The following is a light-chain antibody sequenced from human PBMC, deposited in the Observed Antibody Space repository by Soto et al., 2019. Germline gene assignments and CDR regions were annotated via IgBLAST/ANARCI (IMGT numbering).Light chain of an antibody. V-gene: IGKV1-5*03. CDR1: QSISFW. CDR2: EAF. J-gene: IGKJ1*01. Sequence: DIQMTQSPFALSSSVGDRVTITCRASQSISFWLAWYQQQPGKAHKPLIYEAFNLESGVPSRFSGSGSGTEFTLTISSLQPDDFAAYYCQQYHSYPWTFGQGTKVAIK. CDR3: QQYHSYPWT.